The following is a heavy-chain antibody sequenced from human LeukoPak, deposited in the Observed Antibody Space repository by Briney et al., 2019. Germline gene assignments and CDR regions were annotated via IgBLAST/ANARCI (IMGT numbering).Heavy chain of an antibody. D-gene: IGHD4-23*01. V-gene: IGHV1-58*02. Sequence: SVKVTCKASGFTFTSSAMQWVRQARGQRLEWIGWIVVGSGNTNYAQKFQERVTITRDMSTSTAYMELSSLRSEDTAVYYCAAESYYYGGNSSLLGYWGQGTLVTVSS. CDR2: IVVGSGNT. CDR3: AAESYYYGGNSSLLGY. CDR1: GFTFTSSA. J-gene: IGHJ4*02.